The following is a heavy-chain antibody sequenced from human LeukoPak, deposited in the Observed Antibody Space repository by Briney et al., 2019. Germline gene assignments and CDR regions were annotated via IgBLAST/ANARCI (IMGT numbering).Heavy chain of an antibody. CDR1: GYTFTSYG. D-gene: IGHD3-10*01. Sequence: ASVKVSCKASGYTFTSYGISWVRQAPGQGLEWMGWISAYNGNTNYAQKLQGRVTMTTDTSTSTAYMELRSLRSDDTAVYYCAGGRGLLLWFGELSNFDYWGQGTLVTVSS. CDR2: ISAYNGNT. J-gene: IGHJ4*02. V-gene: IGHV1-18*01. CDR3: AGGRGLLLWFGELSNFDY.